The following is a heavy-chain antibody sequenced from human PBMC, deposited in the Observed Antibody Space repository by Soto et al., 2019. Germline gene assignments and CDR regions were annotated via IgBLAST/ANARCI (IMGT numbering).Heavy chain of an antibody. J-gene: IGHJ6*02. CDR2: IYYSGST. CDR1: GGSISSGGYY. CDR3: AREVPRWGWGDFGYYYYGMDV. D-gene: IGHD7-27*01. Sequence: PSETLSLTCTVSGGSISSGGYYWSWIRQHPGKGLEWIGYIYYSGSTYYNPSLKSRVTISVDTSKNQFSLKLSSVTAADTAVYYCAREVPRWGWGDFGYYYYGMDVWGQGTTVTVSS. V-gene: IGHV4-31*03.